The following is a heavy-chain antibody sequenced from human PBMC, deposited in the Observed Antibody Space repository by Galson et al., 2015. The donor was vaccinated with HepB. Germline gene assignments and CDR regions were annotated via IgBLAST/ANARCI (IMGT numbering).Heavy chain of an antibody. CDR2: VNPDGSYT. CDR3: ARDERDHGGNFDY. V-gene: IGHV3-74*01. Sequence: SLRLSCAASGFNFNTYWMHWVRQVPGKGLVWVSRVNPDGSYTTSADFVKGRFAMSRDNARNSLYLQMDSLRDEDTAVYYCARDERDHGGNFDYWGQGTLVTVSS. CDR1: GFNFNTYW. J-gene: IGHJ4*02. D-gene: IGHD4-23*01.